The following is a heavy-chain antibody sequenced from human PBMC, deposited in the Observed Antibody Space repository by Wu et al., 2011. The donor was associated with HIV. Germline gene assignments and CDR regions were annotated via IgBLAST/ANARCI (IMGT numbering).Heavy chain of an antibody. CDR3: ARSFGVAVVAASRSFYFDY. CDR2: ITPNSGGT. D-gene: IGHD2-15*01. Sequence: QVQLVQSGAEVKKPGASVKVSCRASGYTFTGYYIHWVRQAPRQGLEWMGWITPNSGGTNYAQKFQGRVTMTRDTSISTAYMELSRLRSDDTAVYYCARSFGVAVVAASRSFYFDYWGQGTLVTVSS. V-gene: IGHV1-2*02. CDR1: GYTFTGYY. J-gene: IGHJ4*02.